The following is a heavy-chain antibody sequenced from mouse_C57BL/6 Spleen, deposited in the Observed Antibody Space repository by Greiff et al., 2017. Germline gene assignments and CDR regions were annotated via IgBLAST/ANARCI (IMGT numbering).Heavy chain of an antibody. Sequence: DVKLQESGPGLVKPSQSLSLTCSVTGYSITSGYYWNWIRQFPGNKLEWMGYISYDGSNNYNPSLKNRISITRDTSKNQFFLKLNSVTTEDTATYYCARDRVLYAMDYWGQGTSVTVSS. J-gene: IGHJ4*01. V-gene: IGHV3-6*01. CDR2: ISYDGSN. CDR1: GYSITSGYY. CDR3: ARDRVLYAMDY.